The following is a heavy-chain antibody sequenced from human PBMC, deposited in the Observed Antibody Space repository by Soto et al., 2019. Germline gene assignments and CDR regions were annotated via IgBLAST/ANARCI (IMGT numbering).Heavy chain of an antibody. D-gene: IGHD6-19*01. CDR1: GFTFSSYW. Sequence: GGSLRLSCAASGFTFSSYWMHWVRQAPGKGLVWVSRINSDGSSTSYADSVKGRFTISRDNAKNTLYLQMNSLRAEDTAVYYCARSSSGWPFDYWGQGTLVTVSS. CDR2: INSDGSST. CDR3: ARSSSGWPFDY. V-gene: IGHV3-74*01. J-gene: IGHJ4*02.